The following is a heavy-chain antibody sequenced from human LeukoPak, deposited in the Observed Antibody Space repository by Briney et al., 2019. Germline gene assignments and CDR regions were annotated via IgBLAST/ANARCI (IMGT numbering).Heavy chain of an antibody. CDR2: IFYSGST. CDR1: GGSISNYY. D-gene: IGHD5-18*01. V-gene: IGHV4-59*01. CDR3: ARGYTYGLDYFDY. J-gene: IGHJ4*02. Sequence: PSETLSLTCTVSGGSISNYYWNWIRQPPGKGLEWIAYIFYSGSTNYNPSLKSRVTISVDASKNQFSLKLSSVTAADTAVYYCARGYTYGLDYFDYWGQGTLVTVSS.